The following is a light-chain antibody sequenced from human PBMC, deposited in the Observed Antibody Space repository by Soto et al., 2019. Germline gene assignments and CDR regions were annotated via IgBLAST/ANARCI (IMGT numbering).Light chain of an antibody. CDR1: QSVSTW. J-gene: IGKJ5*01. Sequence: DIQMTQSPSSLSASVGDRVTITCRASQSVSTWLAWYQQKPGRAPKLLIYDASNLEAGAPSRFRGSGSGTDFTFTISRLQPEDIATYYRQQYENLPTFGQGTRLEIK. V-gene: IGKV1-33*01. CDR2: DAS. CDR3: QQYENLPT.